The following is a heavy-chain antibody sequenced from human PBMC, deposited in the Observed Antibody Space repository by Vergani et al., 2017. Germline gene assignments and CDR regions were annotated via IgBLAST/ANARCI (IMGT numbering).Heavy chain of an antibody. CDR1: GFTFSSHA. J-gene: IGHJ6*03. V-gene: IGHV3-23*01. D-gene: IGHD2-15*01. CDR2: ISGSGGST. CDR3: AKTSRIGYYMDV. Sequence: EVQLLESGGGLVQPGGSLRLSCAASGFTFSSHAMSWVRQAPGKGLEGVSAISGSGGSTYYADSVKGRFTISRDNSKNTLYLQMNSLRVEDTAVYYCAKTSRIGYYMDVWGKGTTVTVSS.